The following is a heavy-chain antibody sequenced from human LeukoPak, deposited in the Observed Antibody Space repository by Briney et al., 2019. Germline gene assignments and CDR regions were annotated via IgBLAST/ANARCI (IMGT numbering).Heavy chain of an antibody. Sequence: GGSLRLSCAASGFTFSSYGMHWVRQAPGKGLEWVSSISSSSSYIYYADSVKGRFTISRDNAKNSLYLQMNSLRAEDTAVYYCARGDSSGYYQNWFDPWGQGTLVTVSS. D-gene: IGHD3-22*01. CDR2: ISSSSSYI. J-gene: IGHJ5*02. CDR1: GFTFSSYG. CDR3: ARGDSSGYYQNWFDP. V-gene: IGHV3-21*01.